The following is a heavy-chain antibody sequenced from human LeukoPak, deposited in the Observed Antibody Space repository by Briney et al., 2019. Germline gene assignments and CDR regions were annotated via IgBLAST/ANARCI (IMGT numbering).Heavy chain of an antibody. Sequence: NPGGSLRLSCAASGFTFSSYSMNWVRQAPGKGLEWVSSISSSSSYIYYADSVKGRFTISRDNAKKSLYLQMNSLRAEDTAVYYCARAYSNYGYVFDIWGQGTMVTLSS. CDR3: ARAYSNYGYVFDI. D-gene: IGHD4-11*01. V-gene: IGHV3-21*01. CDR1: GFTFSSYS. CDR2: ISSSSSYI. J-gene: IGHJ3*02.